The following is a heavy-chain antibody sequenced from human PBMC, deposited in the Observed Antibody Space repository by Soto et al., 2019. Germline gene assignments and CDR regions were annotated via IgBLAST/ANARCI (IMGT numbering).Heavy chain of an antibody. J-gene: IGHJ4*02. V-gene: IGHV1-3*01. Sequence: ASVKVSCKASGYTFTSYAMHWVRQAPGQRLEWMGWINAGNGNTKYSQKFQGRVTITRDTSASTAYMELSSLRSEDTAVYYCARFSAVAGFYYFDYWGQGTLVTVSS. CDR3: ARFSAVAGFYYFDY. D-gene: IGHD6-19*01. CDR1: GYTFTSYA. CDR2: INAGNGNT.